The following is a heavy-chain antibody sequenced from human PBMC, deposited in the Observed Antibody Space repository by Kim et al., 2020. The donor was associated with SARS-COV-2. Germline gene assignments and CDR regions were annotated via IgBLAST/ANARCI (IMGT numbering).Heavy chain of an antibody. Sequence: YAQKFQGRVTITADKSTSTAYMELSSLRSEDTAVYYCARGSGTVYYGMDVWGQGTTVTVSS. D-gene: IGHD6-13*01. CDR3: ARGSGTVYYGMDV. V-gene: IGHV1-69*04. J-gene: IGHJ6*02.